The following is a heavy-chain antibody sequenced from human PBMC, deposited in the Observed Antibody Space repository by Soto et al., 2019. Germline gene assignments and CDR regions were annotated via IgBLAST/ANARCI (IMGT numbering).Heavy chain of an antibody. D-gene: IGHD4-17*01. V-gene: IGHV2-5*08. CDR3: AHRTTTVTWWFDP. CDR1: GASVSRGY. CDR2: IYWDDDK. J-gene: IGHJ5*02. Sequence: TLSLTCNVSGASVSRGYWSWIRQPPGKALEWLALIYWDDDKRYSPSLKSRLTITKDTSKNQVVLTMTNMDPADTATYFCAHRTTTVTWWFDPWGQGTLVTVSS.